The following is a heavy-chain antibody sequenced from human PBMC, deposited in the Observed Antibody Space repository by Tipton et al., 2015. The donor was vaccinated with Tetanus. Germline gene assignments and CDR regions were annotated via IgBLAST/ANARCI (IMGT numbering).Heavy chain of an antibody. CDR1: GFRFSSDW. Sequence: SLRLSCADTGFRFSSDWMGWVRQAAGKGLEWVAHINRDGSEKACADAVQGRFSISRDSAKNSLSLQMNSLRAGDTAEYYCARYLFAYGMDVWGQGTTVTVSS. V-gene: IGHV3-7*03. J-gene: IGHJ6*02. CDR2: INRDGSEK. CDR3: ARYLFAYGMDV.